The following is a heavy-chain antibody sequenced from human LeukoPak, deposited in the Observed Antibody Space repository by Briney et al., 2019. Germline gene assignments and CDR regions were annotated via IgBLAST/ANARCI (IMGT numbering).Heavy chain of an antibody. D-gene: IGHD3-10*01. J-gene: IGHJ6*03. Sequence: GGSLRLSCAASGVTFDDYAMHWVRQAPGKGLEWVSLITGGADSTYYADSVKGRLTICRDNSKNSLYLQMNRLRTEDTALYYCAKAHGSGNYYFYYMDIWGKGTTVTVSS. V-gene: IGHV3-43*02. CDR3: AKAHGSGNYYFYYMDI. CDR2: ITGGADST. CDR1: GVTFDDYA.